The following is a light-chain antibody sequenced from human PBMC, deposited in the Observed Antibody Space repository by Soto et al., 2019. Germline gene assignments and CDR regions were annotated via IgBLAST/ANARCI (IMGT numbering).Light chain of an antibody. CDR1: QSVSSN. J-gene: IGKJ1*01. CDR2: GAS. Sequence: EIVMTQSPATLSVSPGERATLSCRASQSVSSNLAWYQQKPGQAPRLLIYGASTRATGIPARFSGSGPGTXXXXXXSSLQSEDFAVYYCQQYNNWPGTFGQGTKV. CDR3: QQYNNWPGT. V-gene: IGKV3-15*01.